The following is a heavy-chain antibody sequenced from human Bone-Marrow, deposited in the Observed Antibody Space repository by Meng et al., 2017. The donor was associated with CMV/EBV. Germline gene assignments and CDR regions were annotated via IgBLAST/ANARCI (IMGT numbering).Heavy chain of an antibody. D-gene: IGHD2-2*03. Sequence: GGSLRLSCAASGFTFSSYGMHWVRQAPGKGLEWVAFIRYDGSNKYYADSVKGRFTVSRDNSKNTLYLQMSSLRAEDTAVYYCARDTPGYCSSTSCSDAFDIWGQGTVVTVSS. CDR1: GFTFSSYG. CDR3: ARDTPGYCSSTSCSDAFDI. V-gene: IGHV3-30*02. CDR2: IRYDGSNK. J-gene: IGHJ3*02.